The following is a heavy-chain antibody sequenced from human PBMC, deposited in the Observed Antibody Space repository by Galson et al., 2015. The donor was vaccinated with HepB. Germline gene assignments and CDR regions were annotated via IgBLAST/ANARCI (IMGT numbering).Heavy chain of an antibody. CDR3: ARDRDYYGSGSHTAGGY. J-gene: IGHJ4*02. CDR2: INTGNGNT. V-gene: IGHV1-3*04. Sequence: SVKVSCKASGYTFTSYALHWVRQAPGQRLEWMGWINTGNGNTQYSQKFQDRITITRDTSASTAYMELSSLRSEDTAVYYCARDRDYYGSGSHTAGGYWGQGTLVTVSS. D-gene: IGHD3-10*01. CDR1: GYTFTSYA.